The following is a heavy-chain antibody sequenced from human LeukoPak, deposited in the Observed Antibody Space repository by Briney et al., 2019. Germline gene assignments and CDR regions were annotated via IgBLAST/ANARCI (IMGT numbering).Heavy chain of an antibody. CDR1: GFTFSSYA. D-gene: IGHD3-22*01. CDR3: AKDRPGSGYPAPFDY. V-gene: IGHV3-23*01. CDR2: ISGSGGST. Sequence: PGGSLRLSCAASGFTFSSYAMSWVRQAPGKGLEWVSAISGSGGSTYYADSVKGRFTISRDNSKNTLYLQMNSLGAEDTAVYYCAKDRPGSGYPAPFDYWGQGTLVTVSS. J-gene: IGHJ4*02.